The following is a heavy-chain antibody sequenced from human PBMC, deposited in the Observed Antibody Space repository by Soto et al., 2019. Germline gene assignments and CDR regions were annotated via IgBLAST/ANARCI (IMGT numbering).Heavy chain of an antibody. J-gene: IGHJ4*02. CDR2: ISVYHGNT. CDR3: ARGGSGSYRMFDY. V-gene: IGHV1-18*01. CDR1: GFTFNTYV. D-gene: IGHD1-26*01. Sequence: QVQLVQSGAEVKKPGASVTVSCQASGFTFNTYVITWVRQAPGQGLEWLGWISVYHGNTNYAQKVQGRVTMTTDTSTSTAYTELRSLRSDDTAVYYCARGGSGSYRMFDYWGQGPRVTVSS.